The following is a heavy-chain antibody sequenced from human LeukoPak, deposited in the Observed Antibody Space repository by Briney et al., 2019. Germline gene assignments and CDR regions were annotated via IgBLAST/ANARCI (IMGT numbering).Heavy chain of an antibody. CDR1: GFTFSSHV. Sequence: GGSLRLACAASGFTFSSHVMSWVRQAPEKGLEWVSAITTGGGGTYYADSVKGRFTISRDNSKNTLYLQMNSLRAEDTAIYYCAKDVTAPGDYWGQGTLVTVSS. CDR3: AKDVTAPGDY. J-gene: IGHJ4*02. V-gene: IGHV3-23*01. D-gene: IGHD5-18*01. CDR2: ITTGGGGT.